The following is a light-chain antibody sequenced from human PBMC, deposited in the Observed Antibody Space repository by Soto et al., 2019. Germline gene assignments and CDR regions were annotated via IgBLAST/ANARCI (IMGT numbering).Light chain of an antibody. V-gene: IGKV3-20*01. CDR1: QIVNGNY. CDR2: AAS. Sequence: IVLTQSPGTLSLSPGDRATLSCRASQIVNGNYLAWYQQVPGQPPRLLLYAASSRATGVPDRFSGSGSGTDFTLSIDRLERDDFAVYSCQQYATLPWTFGQGTKVDIK. J-gene: IGKJ1*01. CDR3: QQYATLPWT.